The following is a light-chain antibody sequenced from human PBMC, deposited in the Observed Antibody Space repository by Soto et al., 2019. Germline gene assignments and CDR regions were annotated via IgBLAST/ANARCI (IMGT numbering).Light chain of an antibody. CDR1: SGDVGGYNY. J-gene: IGLJ2*01. Sequence: QAVLTQPASVSGSPGQSITISCTGTSGDVGGYNYVSWYQQHPGKAPKLISYEVSNRPSVVSNRFSGSKSGSTASLTISGLQAEYEADYYFTSYTTSATSAVVFVGGT. CDR2: EVS. CDR3: TSYTTSATSAVV. V-gene: IGLV2-14*01.